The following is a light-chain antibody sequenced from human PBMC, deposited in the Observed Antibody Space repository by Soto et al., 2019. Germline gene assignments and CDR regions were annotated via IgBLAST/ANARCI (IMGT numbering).Light chain of an antibody. CDR2: GAS. V-gene: IGKV3-15*01. CDR3: QQYNNWLMLS. Sequence: EIVMTQSPAILSVSPGERATLSCRASQSVSSSLAWYQQKPGQTPRLLIYGASTRATGIPARFSGSGSGTEFTLTISSLQSEDFAIYYCQQYNNWLMLSFGGGTKVDIK. J-gene: IGKJ4*01. CDR1: QSVSSS.